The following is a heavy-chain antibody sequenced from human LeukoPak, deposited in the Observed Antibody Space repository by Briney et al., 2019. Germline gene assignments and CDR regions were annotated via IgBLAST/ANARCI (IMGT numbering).Heavy chain of an antibody. D-gene: IGHD3-22*01. J-gene: IGHJ2*01. CDR3: ARIDSSGYYLDPLWYFDL. CDR2: IYYSGST. Sequence: SETLSLTCTVSGGSISSSSYYWGWIRQPPGKGLEWIGSIYYSGSTYYNPSLKSRVTISVDTSKNQFSLKLSSVTAADTAVYYCARIDSSGYYLDPLWYFDLWGRGTLVTVSS. V-gene: IGHV4-39*07. CDR1: GGSISSSSYY.